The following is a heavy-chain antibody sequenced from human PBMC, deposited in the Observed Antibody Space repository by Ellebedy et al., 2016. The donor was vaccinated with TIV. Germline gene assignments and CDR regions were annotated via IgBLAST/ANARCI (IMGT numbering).Heavy chain of an antibody. J-gene: IGHJ6*02. CDR1: GFTFSSYG. D-gene: IGHD2-21*02. CDR3: ARDHCGGDCRWEYYYYYGMDV. V-gene: IGHV3-33*01. Sequence: GESLKISCAASGFTFSSYGMHWVRQAPGKGLEWVAVIWYDGSNKYYADSVKGRFTISRDNSKNTLYLQMNSLRAEDTAVYYCARDHCGGDCRWEYYYYYGMDVWGQGTTVTVSS. CDR2: IWYDGSNK.